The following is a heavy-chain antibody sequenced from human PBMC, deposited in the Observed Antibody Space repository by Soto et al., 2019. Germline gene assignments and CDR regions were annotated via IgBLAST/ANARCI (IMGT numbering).Heavy chain of an antibody. D-gene: IGHD1-7*01. V-gene: IGHV1-69*02. Sequence: QVQLVQSGAEVKKPGSSVKVSCKASGGTFSSYTISWVRQAPGQGLEWLGRIIPILGIANYAQKFQGRVTITADKSTGTAYMELSSLSSEDTAVSYCARLHANLVWGQGTTVTVSS. CDR3: ARLHANLV. J-gene: IGHJ6*02. CDR1: GGTFSSYT. CDR2: IIPILGIA.